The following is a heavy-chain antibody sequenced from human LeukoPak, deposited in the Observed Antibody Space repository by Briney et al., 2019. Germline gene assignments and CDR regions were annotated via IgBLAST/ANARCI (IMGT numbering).Heavy chain of an antibody. CDR2: ISWNSGSI. J-gene: IGHJ3*02. Sequence: GGSLRLSWAASGLTFVDYAMHWVRQAPGKGLEWVSGISWNSGSIGYADSVKGRFTISRDNAKNSLYLQTNSLRAEDMALYYCAKGGGEAFDIWGQGTMVTVSS. V-gene: IGHV3-9*03. CDR1: GLTFVDYA. D-gene: IGHD3-16*01. CDR3: AKGGGEAFDI.